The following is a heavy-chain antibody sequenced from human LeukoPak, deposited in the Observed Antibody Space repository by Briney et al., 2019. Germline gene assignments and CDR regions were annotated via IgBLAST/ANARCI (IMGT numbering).Heavy chain of an antibody. V-gene: IGHV1-18*01. CDR3: AGDYSSSSPWFDP. Sequence: GASVSVSCTASGYTFTSYGISWGRQAPGQGREGMGWISAYNGNTNYAQKLQGRVTMTTDTSTSTAYMELRSLRSDDTAVYYCAGDYSSSSPWFDPWGQGTLVTVSS. CDR2: ISAYNGNT. CDR1: GYTFTSYG. J-gene: IGHJ5*02. D-gene: IGHD6-6*01.